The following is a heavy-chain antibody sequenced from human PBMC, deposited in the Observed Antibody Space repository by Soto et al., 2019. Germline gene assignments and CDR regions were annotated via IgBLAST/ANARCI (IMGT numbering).Heavy chain of an antibody. Sequence: ASVKVSCKASGYTFTSYGISWVRQAPGQGLEWMGWISAYNGNTNYAQKLQGRVTMTTDTSTSTAYMELGSLRSDDTAVYYCAREAYYYDSSGYYGAFDIWGQGTMVTVSS. D-gene: IGHD3-22*01. CDR1: GYTFTSYG. CDR2: ISAYNGNT. J-gene: IGHJ3*02. CDR3: AREAYYYDSSGYYGAFDI. V-gene: IGHV1-18*01.